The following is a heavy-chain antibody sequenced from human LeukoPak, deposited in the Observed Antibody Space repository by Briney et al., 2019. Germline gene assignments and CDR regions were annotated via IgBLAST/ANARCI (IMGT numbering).Heavy chain of an antibody. CDR3: ARQWAHEYGDYGIYFDY. CDR1: GGSISSYY. Sequence: SETLSLTCTVSGGSISSYYWSWIRQPPGKGLEWIGYIFSSGSTNYNPSLKSRVTISVDTSKNEFSLNLGSVSAADTAVYYCARQWAHEYGDYGIYFDYWGQGTLVTVSS. J-gene: IGHJ4*02. CDR2: IFSSGST. V-gene: IGHV4-59*08. D-gene: IGHD4-17*01.